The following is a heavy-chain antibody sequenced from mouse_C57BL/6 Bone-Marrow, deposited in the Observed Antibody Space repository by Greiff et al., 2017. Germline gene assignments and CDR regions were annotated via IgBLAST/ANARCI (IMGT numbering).Heavy chain of an antibody. CDR3: ARGDGNLRFAY. CDR2: IDPSDSYT. J-gene: IGHJ3*01. Sequence: QVQLQQPGAELVMPGASVKLSCKASGYTFTSYWMHWVKQRPGQGLEWIGEIDPSDSYTNYNQKFKGKSTLTVDKSSSTAYMQLSSLTSEDSAVYDCARGDGNLRFAYWGQGTLVTVSA. V-gene: IGHV1-69*01. D-gene: IGHD2-1*01. CDR1: GYTFTSYW.